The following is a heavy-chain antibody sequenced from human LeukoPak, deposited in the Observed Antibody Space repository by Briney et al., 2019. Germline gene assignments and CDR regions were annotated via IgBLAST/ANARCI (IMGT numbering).Heavy chain of an antibody. D-gene: IGHD6-6*01. CDR1: GYTFTGYY. J-gene: IGHJ4*02. CDR2: INPNSGDT. Sequence: ASVKVSCKASGYTFTGYYMNWVRQAPGQGLEWMGWINPNSGDTNYAQKFRGRVTMTRDTSISTAYMELSRLRSDDTAVYYCARDPYSSSGGGYWGQGTLVTVSS. V-gene: IGHV1-2*02. CDR3: ARDPYSSSGGGY.